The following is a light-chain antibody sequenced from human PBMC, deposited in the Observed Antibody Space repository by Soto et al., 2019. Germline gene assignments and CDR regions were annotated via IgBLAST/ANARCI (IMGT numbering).Light chain of an antibody. J-gene: IGLJ1*01. Sequence: QSALTQPASVSGSPGQSITISCTGTSSDVGGYNYVSWYQQHPGKAPKVMIYDVSNRPSGVSNRFSGSKSGNTASLTISGLQAEDEADYYCSSYTSSSTRVFGTGTQLTVL. CDR2: DVS. V-gene: IGLV2-14*01. CDR3: SSYTSSSTRV. CDR1: SSDVGGYNY.